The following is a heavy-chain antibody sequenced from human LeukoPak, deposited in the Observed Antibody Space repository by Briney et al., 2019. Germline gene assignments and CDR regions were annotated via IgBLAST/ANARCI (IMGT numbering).Heavy chain of an antibody. V-gene: IGHV3-7*01. J-gene: IGHJ1*01. CDR3: ARESSLIAVADPDYFQH. D-gene: IGHD6-19*01. CDR1: GFTFSSYW. CDR2: IKQDGSEK. Sequence: PGDSLRLSCAASGFTFSSYWMSWVRQAPGKGLEWVANIKQDGSEKYYVDSVKGRFTISRDNAKNSLYLQMNSLRAEDTAVYYCARESSLIAVADPDYFQHWGQGTLVTVSS.